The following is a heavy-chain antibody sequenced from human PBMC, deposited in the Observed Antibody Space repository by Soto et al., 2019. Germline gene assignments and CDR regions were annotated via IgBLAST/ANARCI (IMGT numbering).Heavy chain of an antibody. CDR2: INAGNGNT. V-gene: IGHV1-3*01. J-gene: IGHJ3*02. D-gene: IGHD3-16*02. CDR3: AKAIADDAFDI. Sequence: ASVKVSCKASGYTFTSYAMHWVRQAPGQRLEWMGWINAGNGNTKYSQKFQGRVTITRDTSASTAYMELSSLRFEDPDVYFCAKAIADDAFDIWGRGTMVTVSS. CDR1: GYTFTSYA.